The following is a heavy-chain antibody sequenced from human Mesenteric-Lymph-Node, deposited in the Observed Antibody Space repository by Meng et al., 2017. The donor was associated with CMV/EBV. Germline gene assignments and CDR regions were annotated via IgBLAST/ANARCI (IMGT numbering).Heavy chain of an antibody. CDR1: CGSFSGYY. CDR2: INHSGST. V-gene: IGHV4-34*01. CDR3: ARGSSYDILTGYFDY. Sequence: QGQLTQWGAGSLKPSETLSVTCAVYCGSFSGYYWNWIRQSPEKGLEWIGEINHSGSTTYNPSFTSRIIISVDTSTNQISLNMSSVTAADTAVYYCARGSSYDILTGYFDYWGQGALVTVSS. D-gene: IGHD3-9*01. J-gene: IGHJ4*02.